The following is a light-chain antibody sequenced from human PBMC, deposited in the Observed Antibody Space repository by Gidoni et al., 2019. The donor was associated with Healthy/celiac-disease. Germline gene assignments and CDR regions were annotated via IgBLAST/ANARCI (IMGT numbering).Light chain of an antibody. J-gene: IGKJ3*01. V-gene: IGKV1-17*01. CDR3: LQHNSYPLT. CDR1: QGIRNA. CDR2: AAS. Sequence: DIQITQSPSSLSASVGDRVTITCRASQGIRNALGWYQQKPGKAPKRLIYAASSLQRGVPSRFSGSGSGTEFTLTIGSLQPEDFATYYCLQHNSYPLTFGPGTKVDIK.